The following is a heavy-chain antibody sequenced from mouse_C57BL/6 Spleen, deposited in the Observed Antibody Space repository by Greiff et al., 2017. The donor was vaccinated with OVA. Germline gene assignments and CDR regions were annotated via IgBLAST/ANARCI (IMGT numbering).Heavy chain of an antibody. CDR3: ARRYGSSSYWYFDV. V-gene: IGHV1-47*01. J-gene: IGHJ1*03. Sequence: VKLMESGAELVKPGASVKMSCKASGYTFTTYPIEWMKQNHGKSLEWIGNFHPYNDDTKYNEKFKGKATLTVEKSSSTVYLELSRLTSDDSAVYYCARRYGSSSYWYFDVWGTGTTVTVSS. CDR1: GYTFTTYP. CDR2: FHPYNDDT. D-gene: IGHD1-1*01.